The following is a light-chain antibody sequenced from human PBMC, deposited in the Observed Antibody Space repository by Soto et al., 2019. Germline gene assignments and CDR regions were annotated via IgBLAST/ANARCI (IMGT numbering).Light chain of an antibody. CDR2: EAS. J-gene: IGKJ1*01. CDR3: QQYTTLVT. CDR1: QSVDRW. V-gene: IGKV1-5*03. Sequence: DIQMTQSPSTLSASVGDRVTITCRASQSVDRWLAWYQQRPGKAPKALIYEASNLESGVPSRFGGSGSGTDFTLTITSLQPGDIATYYCQQYTTLVTLGQGTMVEMK.